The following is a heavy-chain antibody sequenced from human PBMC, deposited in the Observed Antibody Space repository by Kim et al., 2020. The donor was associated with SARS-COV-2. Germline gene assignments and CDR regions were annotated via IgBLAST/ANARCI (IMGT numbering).Heavy chain of an antibody. Sequence: SETLSLTCAVYGGSFSGYYWSWIRQPPGKGLEWIGEINHSGSTNYNPSLKSRVTISVDTSKNQFSLKLSSVTAADTAVYYCARASKGRDGYFDLWGRGTLVTVSS. CDR2: INHSGST. J-gene: IGHJ2*01. V-gene: IGHV4-34*01. CDR1: GGSFSGYY. D-gene: IGHD2-21*01. CDR3: ARASKGRDGYFDL.